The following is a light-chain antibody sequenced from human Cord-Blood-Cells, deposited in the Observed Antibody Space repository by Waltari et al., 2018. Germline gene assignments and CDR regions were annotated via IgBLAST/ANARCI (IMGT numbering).Light chain of an antibody. CDR3: CSYAGSYTWV. V-gene: IGLV2-11*01. CDR1: SSDVGGYNN. J-gene: IGLJ3*02. CDR2: DVS. Sequence: QSALTPPRSVSGSPGQSVTIPCTGTSSDVGGYNNVSWYQQHPGKAPKLMIYDVSKRPSGVPDRFSGSKSGNTASLTISGLQAEDEADYYCCSYAGSYTWVFGGGTKLTVL.